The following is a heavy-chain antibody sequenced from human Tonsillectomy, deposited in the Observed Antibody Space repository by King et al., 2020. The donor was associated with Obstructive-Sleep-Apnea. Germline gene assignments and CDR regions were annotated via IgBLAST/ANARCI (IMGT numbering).Heavy chain of an antibody. D-gene: IGHD3-22*01. CDR3: ARGDYYDSSGVGDY. V-gene: IGHV3-66*01. CDR1: GFTVSSNY. J-gene: IGHJ4*02. Sequence: VQLVESGGGLVQPGGSLRLSCAASGFTVSSNYMSWVRQAPGKGLEWVSVIYSGGSTNYADSVKGRFTISRDNSKNTLYLQMNSLRAEDTAVYYCARGDYYDSSGVGDYWGQGTLVTVSS. CDR2: IYSGGST.